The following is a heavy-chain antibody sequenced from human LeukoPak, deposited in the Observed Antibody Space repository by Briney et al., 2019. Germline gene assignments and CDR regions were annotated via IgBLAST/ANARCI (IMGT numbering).Heavy chain of an antibody. J-gene: IGHJ3*01. D-gene: IGHD4-17*01. CDR2: ITGSSSTK. CDR3: GRDPNGDYVGAFEF. CDR1: GFTFSTFA. Sequence: GGSLRLSCAGSGFTFSTFAMTWVRRAPGKGLEWLSSITGSSSTKYYADSVKGRFSISRDNSRNTLYLHMNTLRADDTAVYYCGRDPNGDYVGAFEFWGQGTTVTVSS. V-gene: IGHV3-23*01.